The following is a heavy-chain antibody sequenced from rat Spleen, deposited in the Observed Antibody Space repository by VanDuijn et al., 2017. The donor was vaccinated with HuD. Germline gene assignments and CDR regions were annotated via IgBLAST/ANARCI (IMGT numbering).Heavy chain of an antibody. CDR2: IWSGGST. V-gene: IGHV2-4*01. D-gene: IGHD1-11*01. CDR3: TRENGGLPVAY. J-gene: IGHJ2*01. CDR1: GFSLSSYG. Sequence: QVQLKESGPGLVQPSQTLSLTCTVSGFSLSSYGVSWVRQPPGKGLEWMGAIWSGGSTDYNSAHKSRLSITRDTSKNQVFLKMNSLQTDDTGTYYCTRENGGLPVAYWGQGVMVTVSS.